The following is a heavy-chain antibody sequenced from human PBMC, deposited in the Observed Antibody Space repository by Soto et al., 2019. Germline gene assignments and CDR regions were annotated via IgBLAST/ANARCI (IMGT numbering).Heavy chain of an antibody. Sequence: QVQLVQSGAEVKKPGASVEVSCKASGYTFTSYAMHWVRQAPGQRLEWMGWINAGNGNTKYSQKFQGRVTITRDTSASTAYMELSSLRSEDTAVYYCARVRYSSGWYGPGDYWGQGTLVTVSS. CDR2: INAGNGNT. J-gene: IGHJ4*02. D-gene: IGHD6-19*01. CDR3: ARVRYSSGWYGPGDY. V-gene: IGHV1-3*01. CDR1: GYTFTSYA.